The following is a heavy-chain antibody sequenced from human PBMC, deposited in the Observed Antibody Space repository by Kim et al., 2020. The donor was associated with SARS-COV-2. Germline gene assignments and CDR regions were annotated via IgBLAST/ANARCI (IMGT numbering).Heavy chain of an antibody. CDR3: ARLNGRVWAPYYFDY. CDR2: ISSSSSYT. Sequence: GGSLRLSCAASGFTFSDYYMSWIRQAPGKGLEWVSYISSSSSYTNYADSVKGRFTISRDNAKNSLYLKMNSLRAEDTAVYYCARLNGRVWAPYYFDYWGQGTLVTVSS. J-gene: IGHJ4*02. CDR1: GFTFSDYY. V-gene: IGHV3-11*03. D-gene: IGHD2-8*02.